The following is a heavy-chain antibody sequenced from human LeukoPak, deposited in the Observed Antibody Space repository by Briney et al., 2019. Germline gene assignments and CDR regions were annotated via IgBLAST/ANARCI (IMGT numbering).Heavy chain of an antibody. CDR2: ISCSGRST. J-gene: IGHJ4*02. Sequence: PGGSLRLSCVVSGFTFSTYAMSWVRQTPGKGLEWVSLISCSGRSTYYTDSVKGRFTISRDNSKNTLYLQMNNLRAEDTAVYYCAKDPRNHNYYYDRSGYYDYWGQGTLVTVSS. CDR1: GFTFSTYA. D-gene: IGHD3-22*01. CDR3: AKDPRNHNYYYDRSGYYDY. V-gene: IGHV3-23*01.